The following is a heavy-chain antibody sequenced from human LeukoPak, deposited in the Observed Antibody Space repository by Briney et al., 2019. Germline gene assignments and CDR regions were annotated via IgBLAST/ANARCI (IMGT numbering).Heavy chain of an antibody. V-gene: IGHV3-7*03. CDR3: ARVDGP. CDR2: IKQDGSQK. J-gene: IGHJ5*02. D-gene: IGHD3-9*01. Sequence: GGSLRLSCTVSGFTFNKFWVSWVRQAPGKGLEWVANIKQDGSQKYYVDSVKGRFTISRDNAKNSLYLQMNSLRAEDTAVYYCARVDGPWGQGTLVTVSS. CDR1: GFTFNKFW.